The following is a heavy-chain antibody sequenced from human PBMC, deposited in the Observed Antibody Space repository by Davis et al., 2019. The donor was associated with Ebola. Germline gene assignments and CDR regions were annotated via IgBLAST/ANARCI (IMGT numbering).Heavy chain of an antibody. V-gene: IGHV3-11*01. CDR3: VRRSRAYITVIVVADY. CDR1: GFTFSDYY. J-gene: IGHJ4*02. Sequence: PGGSLRLSCAASGFTFSDYYMSWIRQAPGKGLEWVSYISSSGTTIYYADSAKGRFTISRDNAKNSLYLQMNSLRAEDTAVYYCVRRSRAYITVIVVADYWGQGTLVTVSS. CDR2: ISSSGTTI. D-gene: IGHD3-22*01.